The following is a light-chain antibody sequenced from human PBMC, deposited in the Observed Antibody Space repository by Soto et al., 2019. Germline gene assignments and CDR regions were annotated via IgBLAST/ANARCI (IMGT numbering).Light chain of an antibody. CDR1: QSVLSSYNNQNL. Sequence: DVVMTQSPDSLALSLSERTTINCKSSQSVLSSYNNQNLIAWYQQKPGQPPKLLIYWASTRESGVPDRFSGSGSGTDFTLTISDMQAEDVAFYYCHQYLSAPYTFGQGTKLEIK. J-gene: IGKJ2*01. V-gene: IGKV4-1*01. CDR3: HQYLSAPYT. CDR2: WAS.